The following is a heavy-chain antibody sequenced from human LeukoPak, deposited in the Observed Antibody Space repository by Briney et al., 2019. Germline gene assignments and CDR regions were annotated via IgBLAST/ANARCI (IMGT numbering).Heavy chain of an antibody. CDR2: INPNSGGT. V-gene: IGHV1-2*02. CDR3: ARGYSYGLTYYFDY. Sequence: ASVKVSCKPSGYTLTGYYMHWVRQAPGQGLEWMGWINPNSGGTNYAQKFQGRVTMTRDTSISTAYMELSRLRSDDTAVYYCARGYSYGLTYYFDYWGQGNLVTVSS. J-gene: IGHJ4*02. CDR1: GYTLTGYY. D-gene: IGHD5-18*01.